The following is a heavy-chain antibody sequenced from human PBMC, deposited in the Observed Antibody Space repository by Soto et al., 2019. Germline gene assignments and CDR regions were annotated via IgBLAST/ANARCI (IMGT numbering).Heavy chain of an antibody. V-gene: IGHV4-39*01. D-gene: IGHD6-13*01. CDR2: IYYSGST. CDR1: GGSISSRSYY. Sequence: PSATLSLTCTVPGGSISSRSYYWGWIRQPPGKGLEWIGSIYYSGSTYYNPSLKSRVTISVDTSKNQFSLKLSSVTAADTAVYYCATHSSSSRGFYYYYGMDVLGQGPTVT. J-gene: IGHJ6*02. CDR3: ATHSSSSRGFYYYYGMDV.